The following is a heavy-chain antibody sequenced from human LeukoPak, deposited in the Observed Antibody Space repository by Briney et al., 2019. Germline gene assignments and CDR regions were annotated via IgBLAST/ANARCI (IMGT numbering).Heavy chain of an antibody. CDR3: ARGGYCNSTTCYFNDWFDP. CDR2: ISSSSGTI. J-gene: IGHJ5*02. D-gene: IGHD2-2*01. Sequence: GGSLRLSCAASGFTVSSNYMSWVRQAPGKGLEWVSFISSSSGTIYYADSVKGRFTISRDNAKNSLYLQMNSLRAEDTAVYYCARGGYCNSTTCYFNDWFDPWGQGTLVTVSS. V-gene: IGHV3-48*01. CDR1: GFTVSSNY.